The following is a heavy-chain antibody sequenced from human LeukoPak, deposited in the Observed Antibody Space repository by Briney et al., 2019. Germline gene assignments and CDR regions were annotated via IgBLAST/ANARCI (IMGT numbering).Heavy chain of an antibody. J-gene: IGHJ6*03. D-gene: IGHD5-12*01. CDR3: ARDLATIAHYYYYMDV. CDR2: IYSGGRT. Sequence: GGSLRLSCAASGFTVSSNYMSWVRQAPEKGLEGVSVIYSGGRTYYADSVKGRFTISRDNSKNTLYLQMNSLRAEDTAVYYCARDLATIAHYYYYMDVWGKGTTVTVSS. V-gene: IGHV3-66*02. CDR1: GFTVSSNY.